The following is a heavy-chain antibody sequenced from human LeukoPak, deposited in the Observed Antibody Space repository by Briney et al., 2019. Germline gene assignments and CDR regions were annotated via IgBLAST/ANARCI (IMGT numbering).Heavy chain of an antibody. V-gene: IGHV1-18*01. CDR1: GYTFTSYG. Sequence: GASVKVSCKASGYTFTSYGISWVRQAPGQGLEWMGWISAYNGNTNYAQKLQGRVTMTTDTSTSTAYVELRSLRSDDTAVYYCARMVYYYDSSGYYPDYWGQGTLVTVSS. D-gene: IGHD3-22*01. CDR3: ARMVYYYDSSGYYPDY. CDR2: ISAYNGNT. J-gene: IGHJ4*02.